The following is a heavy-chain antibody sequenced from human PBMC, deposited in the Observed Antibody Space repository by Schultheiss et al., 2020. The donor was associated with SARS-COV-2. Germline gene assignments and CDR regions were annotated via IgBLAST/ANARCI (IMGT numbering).Heavy chain of an antibody. V-gene: IGHV3-21*01. CDR1: GFAFSTYK. CDR2: ISSSSSYI. D-gene: IGHD4-17*01. J-gene: IGHJ6*02. Sequence: GESLKISCAASGFAFSTYKMNWVRQAPGKGLEWVSSISSSSSYIYYADSVKGRFTISRDNSKNTLYLQMNSLRAEDTAVYYCARDHGDYENYYYGMDVWGQGTTVTVSS. CDR3: ARDHGDYENYYYGMDV.